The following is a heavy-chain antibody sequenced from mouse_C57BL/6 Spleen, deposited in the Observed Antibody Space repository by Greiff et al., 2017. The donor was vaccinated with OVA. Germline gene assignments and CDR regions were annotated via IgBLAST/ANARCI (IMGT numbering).Heavy chain of an antibody. J-gene: IGHJ2*01. V-gene: IGHV1-64*01. CDR3: SREGLLLDY. CDR1: GYTFTSYW. D-gene: IGHD2-3*01. Sequence: QVQLQQPGAELVKPGASVKLSCKASGYTFTSYWMHWVKQRPGQGLEWIGMIHPNSGSTNYNEKFKSKATLTVDKSSSTAYMQLSSLTAEDSAVNYCSREGLLLDYWGQGTTLTVSS. CDR2: IHPNSGST.